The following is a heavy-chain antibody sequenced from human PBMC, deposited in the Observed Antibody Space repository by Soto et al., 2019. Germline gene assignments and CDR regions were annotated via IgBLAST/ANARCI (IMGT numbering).Heavy chain of an antibody. CDR2: MSHDGINK. CDR3: ARDMYSSDYFVKWFEP. Sequence: QVRLVESGGGVVQPGRSLRLSCTASGFSFSSYAMYWFRQPPGKGLVWVAVMSHDGINKHYADSVKGRVTVSRDNSNHSLDLQLNSLRGEDTAMYYCARDMYSSDYFVKWFEPWGQGTLVTVSS. J-gene: IGHJ5*02. CDR1: GFSFSSYA. V-gene: IGHV3-30-3*01. D-gene: IGHD6-19*01.